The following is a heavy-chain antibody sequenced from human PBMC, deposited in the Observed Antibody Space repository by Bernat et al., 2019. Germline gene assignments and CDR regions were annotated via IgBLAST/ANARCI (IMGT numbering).Heavy chain of an antibody. CDR2: IIPALDMA. CDR1: GGTFINYT. V-gene: IGHV1-69*02. D-gene: IGHD6-13*01. Sequence: QVQLVQSGAEVKKPESSMKVSCKASGGTFINYTINWVRQAPGQGLEWMGRIIPALDMADYAQKFRGRVTITADKPTSTDYMELRSLKSEDTAVYYCAKSLRGMAALYYFDSWGQGTLLTVSS. J-gene: IGHJ4*02. CDR3: AKSLRGMAALYYFDS.